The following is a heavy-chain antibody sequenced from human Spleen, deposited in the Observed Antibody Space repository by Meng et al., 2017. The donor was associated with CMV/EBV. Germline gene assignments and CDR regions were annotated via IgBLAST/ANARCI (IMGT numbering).Heavy chain of an antibody. J-gene: IGHJ6*02. CDR2: ISGSSATI. Sequence: GGSLRLSCLASGFTFNTYSMNWVRQAPGKGLQWVSHISGSSATIYSADSVKGRFTISRDNAKSSLYLQMNSLRAEDTAVYYCARDFGELGYYYGMDVWGQGTTVTVSS. CDR3: ARDFGELGYYYGMDV. V-gene: IGHV3-48*04. CDR1: GFTFNTYS. D-gene: IGHD3-10*01.